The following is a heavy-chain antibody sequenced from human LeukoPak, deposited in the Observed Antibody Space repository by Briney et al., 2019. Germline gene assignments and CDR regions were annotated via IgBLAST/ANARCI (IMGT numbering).Heavy chain of an antibody. CDR3: ASGLGSGWLKGSDY. J-gene: IGHJ4*02. CDR2: INHSGST. D-gene: IGHD6-19*01. Sequence: SETLSLTCAVYGGSFSGYYWSWIRQPPGKGPEWIGEINHSGSTNYNPSLKSRVTISVDTSKNQFSLKLSSVTAADTAVYYCASGLGSGWLKGSDYWGQGTLVTVSS. CDR1: GGSFSGYY. V-gene: IGHV4-34*01.